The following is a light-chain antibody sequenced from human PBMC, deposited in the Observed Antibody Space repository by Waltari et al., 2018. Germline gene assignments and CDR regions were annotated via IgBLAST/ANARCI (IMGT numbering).Light chain of an antibody. V-gene: IGLV2-23*02. CDR3: CSYAGYTSLL. CDR2: EVS. J-gene: IGLJ2*01. CDR1: SSDVGNYNL. Sequence: QSALTQPASVSGSPGQSITISCTGTSSDVGNYNLISWYQQYPDTAPKLIVYEVSKRPSGVSRRVSASQSGNTASLTISGLQAEDEAEYYCCSYAGYTSLLFGGGTKLTVL.